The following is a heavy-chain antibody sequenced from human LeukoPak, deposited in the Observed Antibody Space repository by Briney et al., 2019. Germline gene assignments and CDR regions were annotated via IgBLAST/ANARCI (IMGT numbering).Heavy chain of an antibody. Sequence: GGSLRLSCAASGFTFDDYTMHWVRQAPGKGLEWVSLISWDGGSTYYADSVKGRFTISRDNSKNSLYLQMNSLRTEDTALYYCAKAGSRGHNFDFWSGYLDYWGQGTLVTVSS. CDR3: AKAGSRGHNFDFWSGYLDY. D-gene: IGHD3-3*01. V-gene: IGHV3-43*01. CDR1: GFTFDDYT. CDR2: ISWDGGST. J-gene: IGHJ4*02.